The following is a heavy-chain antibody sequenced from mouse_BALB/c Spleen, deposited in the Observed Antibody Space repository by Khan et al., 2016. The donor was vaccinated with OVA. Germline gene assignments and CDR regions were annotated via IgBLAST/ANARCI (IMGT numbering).Heavy chain of an antibody. V-gene: IGHV1-7*01. CDR1: GYTFTTYW. CDR3: ATSGHYGGNYYFGMDY. J-gene: IGHJ4*01. Sequence: VQLQESGAELAKPGASVKMSCKASGYTFTTYWMHWIKQRPGQGLEWIGYINPNTGYNECEQKFKDKATLTADKSSSTAYMQLSSLTSEDSAVYYGATSGHYGGNYYFGMDYGGQGTSFTVSS. CDR2: INPNTGYN. D-gene: IGHD1-1*01.